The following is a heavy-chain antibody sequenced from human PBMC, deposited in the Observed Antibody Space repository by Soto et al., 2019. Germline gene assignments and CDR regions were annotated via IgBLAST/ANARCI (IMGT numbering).Heavy chain of an antibody. Sequence: SCAAAGLCSCRCGMHRVRKTPGNVPESVAGIAYDGSNTYYAASETGRFTVSRHNAKNPVYLEMNSLSAEDTAVYYCARESDYLTAALDHRGHGTLVTVSS. D-gene: IGHD4-17*01. CDR1: GLCSCRCG. V-gene: IGHV3-30*03. CDR2: IAYDGSNT. CDR3: ARESDYLTAALDH. J-gene: IGHJ5*02.